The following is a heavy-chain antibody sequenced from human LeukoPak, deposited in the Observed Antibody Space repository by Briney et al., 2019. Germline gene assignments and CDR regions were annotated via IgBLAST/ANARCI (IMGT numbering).Heavy chain of an antibody. D-gene: IGHD6-13*01. V-gene: IGHV3-15*01. CDR3: TTDRVRYSSSGYYYGMDV. CDR2: IKSKTDGGTT. J-gene: IGHJ6*02. Sequence: GGSLDLSCAASGFTFSNAWMSWVRKAPGKGLEWVGRIKSKTDGGTTDYAAPVKGRFTISRDDSKNTLYLQMNSLKTEDTAVYYCTTDRVRYSSSGYYYGMDVWGQGTTVTVSS. CDR1: GFTFSNAW.